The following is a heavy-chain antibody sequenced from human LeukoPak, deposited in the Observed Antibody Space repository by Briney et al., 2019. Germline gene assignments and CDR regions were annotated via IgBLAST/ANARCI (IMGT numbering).Heavy chain of an antibody. Sequence: GGSLRLSCAASGFTFSSYGMHWVRQAPGKGLEWVAVISYDGSNKYYADSVKGRFTISRDNAKNSLYLQMNGLRAEDTAVYYCARMYSSWYADYWGQGTLVTVSS. CDR3: ARMYSSWYADY. D-gene: IGHD6-13*01. CDR2: ISYDGSNK. CDR1: GFTFSSYG. V-gene: IGHV3-30*03. J-gene: IGHJ4*02.